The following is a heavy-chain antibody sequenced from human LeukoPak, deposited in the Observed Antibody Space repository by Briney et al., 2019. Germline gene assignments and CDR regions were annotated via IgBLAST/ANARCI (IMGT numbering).Heavy chain of an antibody. CDR1: GFTFTSSA. J-gene: IGHJ6*03. Sequence: GASVKVSCKASGFTFTSSAMQWVRQARGQLLEWIGWIFVGSGNTNYAQKFQERVTITRDMSTSTAHMELSSLRSEDTAVYYCAAWFVELPEHYYYYYMDVWGKGTTVTVSS. D-gene: IGHD3-10*01. CDR2: IFVGSGNT. V-gene: IGHV1-58*02. CDR3: AAWFVELPEHYYYYYMDV.